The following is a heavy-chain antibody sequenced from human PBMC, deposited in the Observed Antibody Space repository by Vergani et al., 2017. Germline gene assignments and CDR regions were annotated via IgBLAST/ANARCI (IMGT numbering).Heavy chain of an antibody. Sequence: QVQLQQWGAGLLKPSETLSLTCAVYGGSFSGYYWSWIRQPPGKGLEWIGEINHSGSTNYNPSLKSRCTISVDTSKNQFSLKLSSVTAADTAVYYFARGHGPSKLTGTTVSDAFDIWGQGTMVTVSS. D-gene: IGHD1-7*01. CDR1: GGSFSGYY. CDR3: ARGHGPSKLTGTTVSDAFDI. J-gene: IGHJ3*02. CDR2: INHSGST. V-gene: IGHV4-34*01.